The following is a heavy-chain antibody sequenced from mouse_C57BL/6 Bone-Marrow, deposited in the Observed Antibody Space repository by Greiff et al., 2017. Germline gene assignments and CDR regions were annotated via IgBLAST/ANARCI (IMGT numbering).Heavy chain of an antibody. CDR3: ARLRGITTVGDY. D-gene: IGHD1-1*01. Sequence: QVQLQQPGAELVKPGASVKMSCKASGYTFTSYWITWVKQRPGQGLEWIGDIYPGSGSTNYNEKFKSKATLTVDTSSSTAYMQLSSLTSEDSAVYYCARLRGITTVGDYWGQGTTLTVSS. V-gene: IGHV1-55*01. J-gene: IGHJ2*01. CDR2: IYPGSGST. CDR1: GYTFTSYW.